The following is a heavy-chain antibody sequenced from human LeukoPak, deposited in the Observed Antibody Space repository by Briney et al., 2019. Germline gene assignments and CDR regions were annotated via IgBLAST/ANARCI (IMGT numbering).Heavy chain of an antibody. V-gene: IGHV1-69*06. CDR1: GGTFSIYA. CDR3: ARDLYYDSSGDAFDI. Sequence: SVKLSFKASGGTFSIYAISCVPQAPGQGLEWMGGIIPIFGTANYTQEFQGRVTITADKSTSTAYMELSSLRSEDTAVYYCARDLYYDSSGDAFDIWGQGTMVTVSS. CDR2: IIPIFGTA. D-gene: IGHD3-22*01. J-gene: IGHJ3*02.